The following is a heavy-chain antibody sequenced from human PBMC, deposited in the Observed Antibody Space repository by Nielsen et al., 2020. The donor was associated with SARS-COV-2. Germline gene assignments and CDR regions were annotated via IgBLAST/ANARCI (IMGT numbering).Heavy chain of an antibody. CDR1: GYTFTTYG. D-gene: IGHD3-9*01. CDR3: ASCKGDGKYFDCEGFDY. Sequence: ASVKVSCKASGYTFTTYGISWVRQAPGQGLEWMGRVSTHNGNTNYVQKLQGRVTMTTDTSTSTAYMELHSLGSEDTAVYYCASCKGDGKYFDCEGFDYWGQGTLVTVSS. CDR2: VSTHNGNT. J-gene: IGHJ4*02. V-gene: IGHV1-18*01.